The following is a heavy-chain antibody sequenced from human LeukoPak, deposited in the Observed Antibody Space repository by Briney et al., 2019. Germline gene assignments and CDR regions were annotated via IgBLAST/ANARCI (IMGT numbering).Heavy chain of an antibody. Sequence: SETLSLTCAVYGASFSGHYWSWIRQPPGKGLEWIGEINHSGSTNYNPSLKSRVTISVDTSKNQFSLKLSSVTAADTAVYYCARVGYCSSTSCYEDMDVWGKGTTVTVSS. CDR1: GASFSGHY. CDR2: INHSGST. V-gene: IGHV4-34*01. D-gene: IGHD2-2*01. J-gene: IGHJ6*03. CDR3: ARVGYCSSTSCYEDMDV.